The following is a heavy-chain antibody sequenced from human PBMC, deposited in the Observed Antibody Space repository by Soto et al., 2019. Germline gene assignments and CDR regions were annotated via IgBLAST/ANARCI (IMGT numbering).Heavy chain of an antibody. D-gene: IGHD3-22*01. CDR2: ISYDGTNK. CDR3: ALVGYYDTSGYFYDDEEF. CDR1: GFTFSRYA. J-gene: IGHJ4*02. V-gene: IGHV3-30-3*01. Sequence: QVQLVESGGGVVQPGRSLRLSCAASGFTFSRYAMHWVRQAPGKGLEWVTVISYDGTNKYYADSVKGRFTISRDNSKNTLYLQMNSLRAEDTAVYYCALVGYYDTSGYFYDDEEFWGQGTLVTVSS.